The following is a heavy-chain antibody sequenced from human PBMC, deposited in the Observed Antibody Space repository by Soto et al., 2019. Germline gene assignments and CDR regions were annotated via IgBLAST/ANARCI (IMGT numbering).Heavy chain of an antibody. Sequence: SETLSRTCSVSCGSISPYFWTWVRQAPGKGLEWIGYISYSGSTNYNPSLKSRLTILLSTSKKQFSLKLSSVTAADTAVYYCARGTRATQYYNYFYGVDVWGQGTTVTVSS. J-gene: IGHJ6*02. V-gene: IGHV4-59*01. CDR2: ISYSGST. CDR3: ARGTRATQYYNYFYGVDV. CDR1: CGSISPYF.